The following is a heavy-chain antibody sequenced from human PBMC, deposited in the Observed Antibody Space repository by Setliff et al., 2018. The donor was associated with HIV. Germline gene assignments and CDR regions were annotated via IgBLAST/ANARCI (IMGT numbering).Heavy chain of an antibody. V-gene: IGHV1-69*13. CDR2: ISPPVGAA. CDR3: ASPNVGCSGGTCYSGSAFDY. Sequence: SVKVSCKVSGYTFRNYAHNWVRQAPGQGLEWTGGISPPVGAAVYAQNFQGGVTITSDESTSTAYMELRTLRSADTAIYYCASPNVGCSGGTCYSGSAFDYWGQGTPVTVSS. D-gene: IGHD2-15*01. J-gene: IGHJ4*02. CDR1: GYTFRNYA.